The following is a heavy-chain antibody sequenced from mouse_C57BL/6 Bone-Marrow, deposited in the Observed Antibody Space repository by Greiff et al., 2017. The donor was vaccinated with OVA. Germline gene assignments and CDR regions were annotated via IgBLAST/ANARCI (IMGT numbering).Heavy chain of an antibody. V-gene: IGHV5-4*01. CDR1: GFTFSSYA. Sequence: EVMLVESGGGLVKPGGSLKLSCAASGFTFSSYAMSWVRQTPEKRLEWVATISDGGSYTYYPDNVKGRFTISRDNAKNNLYLQMSHLKSEDTAMYYCAREGGLRRGFAYWGQGTLVTFSA. CDR3: AREGGLRRGFAY. D-gene: IGHD2-4*01. J-gene: IGHJ3*01. CDR2: ISDGGSYT.